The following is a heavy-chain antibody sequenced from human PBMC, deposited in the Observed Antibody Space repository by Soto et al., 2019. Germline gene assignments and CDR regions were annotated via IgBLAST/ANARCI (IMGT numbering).Heavy chain of an antibody. CDR1: GFTFSSYS. V-gene: IGHV3-48*01. CDR2: ITSSSTTI. J-gene: IGHJ4*02. CDR3: ARDPGGCTGGSCYSWYFDY. D-gene: IGHD2-15*01. Sequence: GGSLRLSCAASGFTFSSYSMNWVRQAPGKGLEWVSYITSSSTTIYYADSVKSRFIISRDNAKNSLYLQMNSLRAEETAVYYCARDPGGCTGGSCYSWYFDYWGEGTLVTVSS.